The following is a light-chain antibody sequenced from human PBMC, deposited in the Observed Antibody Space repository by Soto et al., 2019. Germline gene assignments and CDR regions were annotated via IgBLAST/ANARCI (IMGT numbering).Light chain of an antibody. CDR3: QQYNRWPPLT. CDR1: QSVNTN. V-gene: IGKV3-15*01. J-gene: IGKJ4*01. Sequence: EIVMTQSPATLSVSPGERATLSCRASQSVNTNLAWYQQKPGQAPRLLIYGASTRATGISARFSGSGSGTEFTLTISSLQSEDFAVYYCQQYNRWPPLTFGGGTKVEIK. CDR2: GAS.